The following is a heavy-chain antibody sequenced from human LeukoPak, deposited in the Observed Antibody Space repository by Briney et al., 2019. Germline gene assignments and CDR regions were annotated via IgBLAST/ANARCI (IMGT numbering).Heavy chain of an antibody. Sequence: SVKVSCKASGGTFSSYAISWVRQAPGQGLEWMGGIIPIFGTANYAQKFQGRVTITADESTSTAYMELSSLRSEDTAVYYCARDGRHRYYYDSSGFYGSWFDPWGQGTLVTVSS. CDR2: IIPIFGTA. D-gene: IGHD3-22*01. CDR3: ARDGRHRYYYDSSGFYGSWFDP. J-gene: IGHJ5*02. CDR1: GGTFSSYA. V-gene: IGHV1-69*13.